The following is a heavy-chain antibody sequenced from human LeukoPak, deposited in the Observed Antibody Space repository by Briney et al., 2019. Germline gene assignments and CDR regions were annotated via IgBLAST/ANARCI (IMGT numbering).Heavy chain of an antibody. V-gene: IGHV3-23*01. D-gene: IGHD3-22*01. CDR2: ISGSGGST. Sequence: GGSLRLSCAASGFTFSSYAMSWVRQAPGKGLEWVSAISGSGGSTYYADSVKGRFTISRDNSKNTLYLQMNSLRAEDTAVYYCAKDGLYYDSSGYYYVVYYFDYWGQGTLVTVSS. J-gene: IGHJ4*02. CDR1: GFTFSSYA. CDR3: AKDGLYYDSSGYYYVVYYFDY.